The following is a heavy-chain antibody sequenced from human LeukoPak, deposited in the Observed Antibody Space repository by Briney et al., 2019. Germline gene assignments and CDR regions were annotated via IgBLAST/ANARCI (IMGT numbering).Heavy chain of an antibody. D-gene: IGHD6-19*01. CDR2: ISGSGGST. Sequence: LPGGSLRLSCAASGFTFSSYAMSWVRQAPGKGLEWVSAISGSGGSTYYADSVKGRFTISRDNSKNTLYLQMNSLRAEDTAVYYCAKTAGLDWAKYSSGWYDYWGQGTLVTVSS. J-gene: IGHJ4*02. CDR1: GFTFSSYA. V-gene: IGHV3-23*01. CDR3: AKTAGLDWAKYSSGWYDY.